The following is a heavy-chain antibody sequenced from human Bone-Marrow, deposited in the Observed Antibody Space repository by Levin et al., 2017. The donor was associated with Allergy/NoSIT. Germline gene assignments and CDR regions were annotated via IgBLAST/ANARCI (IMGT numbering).Heavy chain of an antibody. V-gene: IGHV3-30*18. J-gene: IGHJ4*02. CDR3: AKDGFYWGSSH. CDR2: ISNDGNKE. D-gene: IGHD3-16*01. Sequence: GESLKISCAASGFTFSSYGMQWVRQAPGKGLEWVALISNDGNKEYYADSVKGRFTISRDNSKNTLYLQMNSLRAEDTAVYYCAKDGFYWGSSHWGQGTLVTVSS. CDR1: GFTFSSYG.